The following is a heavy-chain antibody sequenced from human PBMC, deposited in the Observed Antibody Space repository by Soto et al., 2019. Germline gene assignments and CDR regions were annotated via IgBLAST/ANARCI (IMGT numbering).Heavy chain of an antibody. CDR3: AMTAVAPYPCSF. CDR1: GFTFSSYA. V-gene: IGHV3-23*01. CDR2: ISGSGGST. D-gene: IGHD4-17*01. Sequence: EVQLLESGGGLVQPGGSLRLSCAATGFTFSSYAMSWVRQAPGTGLEWVSAISGSGGSTYYADSVKGRFTISRHNSENTLYLEMKCLRAEDTAVYYCAMTAVAPYPCSFWGHGTMVIVAS. J-gene: IGHJ3*01.